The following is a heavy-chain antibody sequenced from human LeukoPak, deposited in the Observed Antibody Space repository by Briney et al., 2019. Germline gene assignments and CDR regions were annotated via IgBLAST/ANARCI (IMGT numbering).Heavy chain of an antibody. Sequence: GGSLRLSCVGSGFTFRSHAMSWVRQAPEKGLEFVSGIYENGGTTYYADSVKGRFSISRDNSKNALYLQMDSLRGEDTAVYYCAKAGYSYGDFDYWGQGTLVTVSS. CDR2: IYENGGTT. J-gene: IGHJ4*02. D-gene: IGHD5-18*01. CDR3: AKAGYSYGDFDY. V-gene: IGHV3-23*01. CDR1: GFTFRSHA.